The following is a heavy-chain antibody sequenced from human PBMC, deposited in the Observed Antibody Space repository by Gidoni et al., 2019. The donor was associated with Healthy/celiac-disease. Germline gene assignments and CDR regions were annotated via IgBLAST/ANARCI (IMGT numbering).Heavy chain of an antibody. D-gene: IGHD3-22*01. CDR2: ISSSSSYI. Sequence: EVQLVESGGGLVKPGGSLRLSCAASGFTFSSYSMNWVRQAPGKGLEWVSSISSSSSYIYYADSVKGRFTISRDNAKNSLYLQMNSLRAEDTAVYYCAALSSTLLLQDYWGQGTLVTVSS. CDR3: AALSSTLLLQDY. CDR1: GFTFSSYS. V-gene: IGHV3-21*01. J-gene: IGHJ4*02.